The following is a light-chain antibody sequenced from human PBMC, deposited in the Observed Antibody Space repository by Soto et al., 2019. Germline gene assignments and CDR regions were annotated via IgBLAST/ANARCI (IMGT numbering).Light chain of an antibody. CDR2: GAS. Sequence: EIVMTQSPATLSVSPGERATLSCRASQSVSSNLAWYQQKPGQAPRLLIYGASTRATGIPARFSGSGSGTEFTLTISSLEPDDFAVYYCQQRSRWPMTFGQGTRLEIK. CDR3: QQRSRWPMT. J-gene: IGKJ5*01. CDR1: QSVSSN. V-gene: IGKV3-15*01.